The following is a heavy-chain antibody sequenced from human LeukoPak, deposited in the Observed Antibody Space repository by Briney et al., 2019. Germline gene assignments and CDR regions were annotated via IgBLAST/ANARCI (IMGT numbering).Heavy chain of an antibody. V-gene: IGHV3-48*03. Sequence: GGSLRLSCAASGFTFSSYEMNWVRQAPGKGLEWVSYISSSGSTIYYADSVKGRFTISRDNAKNSLYLQMNSLRAEDTAVYYCASIPGYSSSFDAWGQGTLVTVSS. CDR3: ASIPGYSSSFDA. D-gene: IGHD6-13*01. J-gene: IGHJ4*02. CDR1: GFTFSSYE. CDR2: ISSSGSTI.